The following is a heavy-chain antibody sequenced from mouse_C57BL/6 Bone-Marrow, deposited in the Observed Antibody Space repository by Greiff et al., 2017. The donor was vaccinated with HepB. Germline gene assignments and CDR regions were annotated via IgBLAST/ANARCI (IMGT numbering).Heavy chain of an antibody. CDR1: GFTFTDYY. J-gene: IGHJ1*03. CDR3: ARNYYGSSWYFDV. CDR2: IRNKANGYTT. D-gene: IGHD1-1*01. V-gene: IGHV7-3*01. Sequence: EVHLVESGGGLVQPGGSLSLSCAASGFTFTDYYMSWVRQPPGKALEWLGFIRNKANGYTTEYSASVKGRFTISRDNSQSILYLQMNALRAEDSATYYCARNYYGSSWYFDVWGTGTTVTVSS.